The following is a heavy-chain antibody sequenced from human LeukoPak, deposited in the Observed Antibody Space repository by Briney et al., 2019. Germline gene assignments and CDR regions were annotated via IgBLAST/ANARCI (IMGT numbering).Heavy chain of an antibody. V-gene: IGHV4-59*02. J-gene: IGHJ4*02. CDR2: IYYSESA. CDR1: GDSVSSYY. Sequence: SETLSLTGTVSGDSVSSYYWSWIRQPPGKRLEWIGCIYYSESATYNPSPKSRVTISSHTSKNQFFLKLSSVTAADTAVYYCARKRSFDLWGQGTLVTVSS. D-gene: IGHD3-9*01. CDR3: ARKRSFDL.